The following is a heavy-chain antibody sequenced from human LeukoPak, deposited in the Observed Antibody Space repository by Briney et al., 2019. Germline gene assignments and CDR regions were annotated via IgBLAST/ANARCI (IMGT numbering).Heavy chain of an antibody. J-gene: IGHJ4*02. D-gene: IGHD2-2*01. CDR3: ARAPTYYCSSTSCRKSYFDY. Sequence: PSETLSLTCTVSAGSISSYYWSWLRQPPGKGLEWIGYIYHSGSTNYNPSLKSRVTISVDTSKNQFSLKLSSVTAADTAVYYCARAPTYYCSSTSCRKSYFDYWGQGTLVTVSS. CDR1: AGSISSYY. CDR2: IYHSGST. V-gene: IGHV4-4*09.